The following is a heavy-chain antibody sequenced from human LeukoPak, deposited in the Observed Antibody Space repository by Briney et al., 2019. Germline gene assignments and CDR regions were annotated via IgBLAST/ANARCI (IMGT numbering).Heavy chain of an antibody. CDR1: GGSFSGYY. CDR3: ARGHDSSGYHIDY. CDR2: INHSGST. J-gene: IGHJ4*02. Sequence: SETLSLTCAVYGGSFSGYYWSWIRQPPGKGLEWIGEINHSGSTNYNPSLKSRVTISVDTSKNQFSLKLSSVTAADTAVYYCARGHDSSGYHIDYWGQGTLVTVSS. D-gene: IGHD3-22*01. V-gene: IGHV4-34*01.